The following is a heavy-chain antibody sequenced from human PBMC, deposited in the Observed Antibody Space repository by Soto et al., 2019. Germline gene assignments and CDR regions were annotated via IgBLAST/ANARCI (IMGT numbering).Heavy chain of an antibody. J-gene: IGHJ4*02. V-gene: IGHV1-69*06. D-gene: IGHD2-21*01. CDR3: AIGSVVVMGAATGGLNY. Sequence: QVQLVQSGAEVKKPGSSVKVSCKASGGTFSSHGITWVRQAPGQGLEWMGGIIPMFGTPKYAQRFQGRVSITADKSTTTAYMELSRLRSEDTAVYYCAIGSVVVMGAATGGLNYWGQGALVTVSS. CDR2: IIPMFGTP. CDR1: GGTFSSHG.